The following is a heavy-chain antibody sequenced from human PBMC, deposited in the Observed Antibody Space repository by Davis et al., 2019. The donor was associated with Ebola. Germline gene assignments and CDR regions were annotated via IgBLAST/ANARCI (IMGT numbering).Heavy chain of an antibody. Sequence: AASVKVSCKASGYIFTLYAIHWVRQAPGQGLEWMGWINTDTGNPTYAQAFMGRFVFSLDTSVTTAYLQISRLKADDTAVYYCATDELRSDWGQGTLVTVSS. V-gene: IGHV7-4-1*02. D-gene: IGHD4-23*01. CDR2: INTDTGNP. CDR3: ATDELRSD. CDR1: GYIFTLYA. J-gene: IGHJ1*01.